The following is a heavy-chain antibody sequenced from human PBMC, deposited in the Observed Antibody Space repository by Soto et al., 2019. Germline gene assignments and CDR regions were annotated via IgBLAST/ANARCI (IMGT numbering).Heavy chain of an antibody. CDR3: SSHTFILSSSNYYHYLISV. J-gene: IGHJ6*02. CDR1: GGSISSSSYY. Sequence: SETLSLTCTVSGGSISSSSYYWGWIRQPPRKGLEWIGSIYYSGSTYYNPSLKSRVTISVDTSKNQFSLKLSSVTAADKAVYYSSSHTFILSSSNYYHYLISVSAQRTTVPVSS. CDR2: IYYSGST. D-gene: IGHD3-9*01. V-gene: IGHV4-39*01.